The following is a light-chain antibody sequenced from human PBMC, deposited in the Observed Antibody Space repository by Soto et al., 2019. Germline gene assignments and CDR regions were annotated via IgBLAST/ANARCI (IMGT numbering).Light chain of an antibody. CDR2: DAS. J-gene: IGKJ1*01. V-gene: IGKV3-11*01. CDR3: QQYNSYWT. Sequence: EIVLTQSPGTLSLSPGERATLSCRASQSVGSYLVWYQQKPGQAPRLLIYDASNRATGIPARFSGSGSGTDFTLTISSLEPEDFATYYCQQYNSYWTFGQGTKVDIK. CDR1: QSVGSY.